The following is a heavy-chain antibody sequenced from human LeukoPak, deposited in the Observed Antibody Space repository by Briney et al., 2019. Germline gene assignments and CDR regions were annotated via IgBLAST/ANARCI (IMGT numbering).Heavy chain of an antibody. CDR1: GFTFEDFT. D-gene: IGHD5-18*01. V-gene: IGHV3-43*01. J-gene: IGHJ4*02. CDR3: SKGDDRYGFDY. Sequence: GGALRLSCAAPGFTFEDFTMQWVRQAPGKALEWVSLITWDGQNIEYQDTVKGRFTISIDNNENSLYLQMKSLKTEDTALYFCSKGDDRYGFDYWGQGTLVTVSS. CDR2: ITWDGQNI.